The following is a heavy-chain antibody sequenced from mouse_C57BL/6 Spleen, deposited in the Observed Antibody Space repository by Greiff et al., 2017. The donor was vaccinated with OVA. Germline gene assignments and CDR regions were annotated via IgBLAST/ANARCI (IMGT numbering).Heavy chain of an antibody. V-gene: IGHV1-82*01. CDR1: GYAFSSSW. D-gene: IGHD3-2*02. CDR3: AIPTAQAYYFDY. Sequence: HVQLQESGPELVKPGASVKISCKASGYAFSSSWMNWVKQRPGKGLEWIGRIYPGDGDTNYNGKFKGKATLTADKSSSTAYMQLSSLTSEDSAVYFCAIPTAQAYYFDYWGQGTTLTVSS. J-gene: IGHJ2*01. CDR2: IYPGDGDT.